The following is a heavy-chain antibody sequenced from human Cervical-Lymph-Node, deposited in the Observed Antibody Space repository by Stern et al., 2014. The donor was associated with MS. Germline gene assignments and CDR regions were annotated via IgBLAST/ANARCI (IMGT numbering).Heavy chain of an antibody. CDR3: AKDISIAARPHCFDS. J-gene: IGHJ4*02. CDR1: GFTFDAYA. Sequence: EVQLVESGGDLVQPGRSLRLSCEASGFTFDAYAMNWVRHAPGKGLEWGSGISWNRGTMGYADSVRGRCTNYRANASNYLFLEVDILGPDDTALYYFAKDISIAARPHCFDSWGKGTLFTVSS. V-gene: IGHV3-9*01. CDR2: ISWNRGTM. D-gene: IGHD6-6*01.